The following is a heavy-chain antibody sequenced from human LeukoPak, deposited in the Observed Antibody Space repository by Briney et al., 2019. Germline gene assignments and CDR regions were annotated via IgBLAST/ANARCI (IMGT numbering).Heavy chain of an antibody. CDR3: ARDRYCSGGSCYSGGRGY. Sequence: GGSLRLSCAASGVTLSSYAMNWVRQAPGKGLEWVSYISSSSSTIYYADSVKGRFTISRDNAKNSLYLQMNSLRAEDTAVYYCARDRYCSGGSCYSGGRGYWGQGTLVTVSS. D-gene: IGHD2-15*01. J-gene: IGHJ4*02. CDR1: GVTLSSYA. CDR2: ISSSSSTI. V-gene: IGHV3-48*01.